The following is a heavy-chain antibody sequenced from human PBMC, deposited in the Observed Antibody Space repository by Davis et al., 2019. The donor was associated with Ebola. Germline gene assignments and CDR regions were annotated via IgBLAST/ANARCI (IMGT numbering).Heavy chain of an antibody. Sequence: GESLKISCAASGFTFSSYAISWVRQAPGKGMEWVSAISGSGGSTYYADSVKGRFTISRDNSKNTLYLQMNSLRAEDTAIYYCAKVESSIASRRFDYWGQGTLVTVSS. CDR1: GFTFSSYA. CDR3: AKVESSIASRRFDY. J-gene: IGHJ4*02. D-gene: IGHD6-6*01. CDR2: ISGSGGST. V-gene: IGHV3-23*01.